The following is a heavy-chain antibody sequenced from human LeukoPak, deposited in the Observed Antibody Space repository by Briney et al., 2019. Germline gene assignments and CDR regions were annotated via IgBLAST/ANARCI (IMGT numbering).Heavy chain of an antibody. CDR3: ARQGYCSRGSCYWSGWFDP. Sequence: PGGSLRLSCVVSGFTFSDYHMSWIRQAPGKGLEWVSYISRDNSTTYYADSVKGRFTVSRDNAKDSLYLQMNSLRAEDTAVYYCARQGYCSRGSCYWSGWFDPWGQGTLVTVSS. D-gene: IGHD2-15*01. CDR1: GFTFSDYH. CDR2: ISRDNSTT. J-gene: IGHJ5*02. V-gene: IGHV3-11*01.